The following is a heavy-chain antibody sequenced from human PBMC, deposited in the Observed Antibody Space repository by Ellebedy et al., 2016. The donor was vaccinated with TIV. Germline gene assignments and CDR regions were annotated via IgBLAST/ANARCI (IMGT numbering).Heavy chain of an antibody. V-gene: IGHV3-23*01. CDR3: AKDQGMVAARPFGIADAFDI. J-gene: IGHJ3*02. D-gene: IGHD6-6*01. CDR1: GFTFSSYA. CDR2: ISGSGGST. Sequence: GGSLRLSXAASGFTFSSYAMSWVRQAPGKGLEWVSAISGSGGSTYYADSVKGRFTISRDNSKNTLYLQMNSLRAEDTAVYYCAKDQGMVAARPFGIADAFDIWGQGTMVTVSS.